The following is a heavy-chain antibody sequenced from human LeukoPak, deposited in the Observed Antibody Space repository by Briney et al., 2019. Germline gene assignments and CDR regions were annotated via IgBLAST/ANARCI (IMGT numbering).Heavy chain of an antibody. CDR1: GGSISTYY. CDR3: ARVGTASFDI. V-gene: IGHV4-59*01. Sequence: SETLSLTCTVAGGSISTYYWSWVRQYPGKGHGWIGYIYYSGNTNYNPSLMSRGTTSVDTSKNQFSLKLTSVTAADTSVYYCARVGTASFDIWGQGTMVTVSS. CDR2: IYYSGNT. J-gene: IGHJ3*02.